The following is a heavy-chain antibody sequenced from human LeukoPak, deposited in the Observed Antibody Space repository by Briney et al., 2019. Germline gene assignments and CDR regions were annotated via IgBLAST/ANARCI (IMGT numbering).Heavy chain of an antibody. V-gene: IGHV1-18*01. Sequence: APVKVSCKASGYTFTSYGISWVRQAPGHGLEWMGWISAYNGSTNYAQKLQGRVTMTTDTSTSTAYMELRSLRSDDTAVYYCARGTYYDILTGYLGYWGQGTLVTVSS. D-gene: IGHD3-9*01. CDR2: ISAYNGST. J-gene: IGHJ4*02. CDR3: ARGTYYDILTGYLGY. CDR1: GYTFTSYG.